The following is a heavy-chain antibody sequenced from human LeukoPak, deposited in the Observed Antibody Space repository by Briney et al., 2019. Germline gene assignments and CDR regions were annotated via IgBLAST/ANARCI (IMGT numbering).Heavy chain of an antibody. Sequence: PGGSLRLSCAASGFTVSINYMSWVRQAPGKGLEWVSVIYSGGSTYYADSVKGRFTISRDNSKNTLYLQMNSLRAEDTAVYYCERARPYYYGSGSSPPLGYWGQGTLVTVSS. J-gene: IGHJ4*02. V-gene: IGHV3-53*01. CDR2: IYSGGST. CDR3: ERARPYYYGSGSSPPLGY. D-gene: IGHD3-10*01. CDR1: GFTVSINY.